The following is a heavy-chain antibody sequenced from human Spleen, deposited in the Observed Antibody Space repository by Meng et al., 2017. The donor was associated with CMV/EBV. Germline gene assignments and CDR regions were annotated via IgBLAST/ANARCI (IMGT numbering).Heavy chain of an antibody. D-gene: IGHD3-10*01. J-gene: IGHJ6*02. CDR1: GGSISSYY. Sequence: GSLRLSCTVSGGSISSYYWSWIRQPPGKGLEWIGYIYYSGSTNYNPSLKSRVTISVDTSKNQFSLKLSSVTAADTAVYYCARFFSATMVRGVINYYYYYGMDVWGQGTTVTVSS. CDR2: IYYSGST. V-gene: IGHV4-59*01. CDR3: ARFFSATMVRGVINYYYYYGMDV.